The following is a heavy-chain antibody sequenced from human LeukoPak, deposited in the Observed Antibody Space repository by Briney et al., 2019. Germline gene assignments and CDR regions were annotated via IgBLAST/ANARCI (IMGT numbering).Heavy chain of an antibody. Sequence: SETLSLTCAVYGGSFGGYYWSWIRQPPGKGLEWIGEINHSGSTNYNPSLKSRVTISVDTSKNQFSLKLSSVTAADTAVYYCARTAMTYVPIDYWGQGTLVTVSS. J-gene: IGHJ4*02. V-gene: IGHV4-34*01. CDR3: ARTAMTYVPIDY. CDR1: GGSFGGYY. D-gene: IGHD5-18*01. CDR2: INHSGST.